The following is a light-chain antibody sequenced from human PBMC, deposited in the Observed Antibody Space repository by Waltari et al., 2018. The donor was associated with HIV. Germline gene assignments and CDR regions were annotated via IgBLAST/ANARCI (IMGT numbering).Light chain of an antibody. Sequence: QSALTQPASVSASPGQSLTISCTGYSGAAGGYNFVPWFQQHPGNAPNLLNYNVNTRPSGVSIRFSGSRSANTAALTIAGLQAEDEADYFCSSYTSSGPRYVLFGGGTRLTVL. CDR2: NVN. CDR3: SSYTSSGPRYVL. J-gene: IGLJ2*01. CDR1: SGAAGGYNF. V-gene: IGLV2-14*03.